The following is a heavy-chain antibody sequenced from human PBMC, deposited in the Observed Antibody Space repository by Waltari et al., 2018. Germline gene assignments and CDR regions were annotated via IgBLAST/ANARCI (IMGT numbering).Heavy chain of an antibody. J-gene: IGHJ5*02. CDR1: GYTFTGYY. V-gene: IGHV1-2*02. D-gene: IGHD2-2*01. CDR3: ARSRAPRYCSSTSCYHKYNWFDP. CDR2: INPNSGGK. Sequence: QVQLVQSGAEVKKPGASVKVSCKASGYTFTGYYMHWVRQAPGQGPEWMGWINPNSGGKNYEQKFQGRVTMTRDTSISTAYMELSRLRSDDTAVYYCARSRAPRYCSSTSCYHKYNWFDPWGQGTLVTVSS.